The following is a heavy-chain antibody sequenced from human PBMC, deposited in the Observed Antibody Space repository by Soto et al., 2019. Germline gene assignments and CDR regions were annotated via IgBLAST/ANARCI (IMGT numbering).Heavy chain of an antibody. J-gene: IGHJ6*02. CDR2: ISSSGST. CDR3: ARVPSPFDFYYAMDV. CDR1: GDSIGGVGY. D-gene: IGHD3-16*01. Sequence: SETLSLTCTVSGDSIGGVGYWSWIRQFPGRGLEWIGCISSSGSTYYNPALNNRISLSLDTSQNQFSLKLNSVTAADTAVYFCARVPSPFDFYYAMDVWGQGTTVTVSS. V-gene: IGHV4-30-4*02.